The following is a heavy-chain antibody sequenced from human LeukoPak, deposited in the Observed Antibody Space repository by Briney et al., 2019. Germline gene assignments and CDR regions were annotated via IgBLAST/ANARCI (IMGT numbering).Heavy chain of an antibody. J-gene: IGHJ4*02. CDR1: GFTFSSYG. D-gene: IGHD3-3*01. V-gene: IGHV3-30*18. CDR3: VKDRGELRFLEWLPHLEY. Sequence: GGSLRLSCVASGFTFSSYGMHWVRQAPGKGLEWVAVISYDGSNKYYVDSVKGRFIISRDNSKNTLYLQMNSLRAEDTAVYYCVKDRGELRFLEWLPHLEYWGQGTLVTVSS. CDR2: ISYDGSNK.